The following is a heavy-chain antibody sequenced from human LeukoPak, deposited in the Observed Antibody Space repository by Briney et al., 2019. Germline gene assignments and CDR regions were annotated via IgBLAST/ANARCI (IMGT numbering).Heavy chain of an antibody. V-gene: IGHV1-18*01. J-gene: IGHJ5*01. Sequence: ASVKVSCKATSYISRVRQAPGQGLEWMGWIGNAGDTYYAQKFQGRVTVTTDTSSSTAYMELRSLRSDDTAVYYCARDFWNFDDSRGYYRDFDSWGQGTLVTVSS. D-gene: IGHD3-22*01. CDR3: ARDFWNFDDSRGYYRDFDS. CDR2: IGNAGDT. CDR1: TSY.